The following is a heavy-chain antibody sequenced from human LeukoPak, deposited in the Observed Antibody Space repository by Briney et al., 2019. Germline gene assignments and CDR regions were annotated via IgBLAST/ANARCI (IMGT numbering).Heavy chain of an antibody. V-gene: IGHV4-34*01. CDR2: INHSGNT. J-gene: IGHJ4*02. Sequence: SETLSLTCAVYGGTFSGYYWSWIRQPPGKGLVWIGEINHSGNTNYNPSLKSRVTISIDTSKNQFSLKLSSVTAADTAIYYCARPFLRFSSGWHFDYWGQGILVTVSS. CDR1: GGTFSGYY. D-gene: IGHD6-19*01. CDR3: ARPFLRFSSGWHFDY.